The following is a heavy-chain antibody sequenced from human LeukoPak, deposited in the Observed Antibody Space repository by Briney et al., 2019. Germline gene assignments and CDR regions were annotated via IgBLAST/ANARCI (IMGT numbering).Heavy chain of an antibody. CDR2: ISSSGSAV. CDR3: ARQRGSYSFDY. V-gene: IGHV3-48*01. Sequence: GGSLRLSCVASGFTFSSYSMNWVRQAPGKGLEWLSYISSSGSAVYYADSVKGRFTISRDNAKNSLYLQMNSLRAEDTAMYYCARQRGSYSFDYWGQGTLVTVSS. D-gene: IGHD1-26*01. J-gene: IGHJ4*02. CDR1: GFTFSSYS.